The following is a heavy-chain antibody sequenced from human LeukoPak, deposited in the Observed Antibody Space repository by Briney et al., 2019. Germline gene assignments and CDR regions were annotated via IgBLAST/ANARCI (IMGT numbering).Heavy chain of an antibody. J-gene: IGHJ4*02. CDR1: GFTFSNYA. CDR3: ARDRDTAIMVPTLIDY. D-gene: IGHD5-18*01. Sequence: GGSLRLSCAASGFTFSNYAMHWVRQAPGKGLEWVAVISYDGGNKYYADSVKGRFTISRDNSRTTLYLQLNSLRADDTAVYFCARDRDTAIMVPTLIDYWGRGTLVTVSS. CDR2: ISYDGGNK. V-gene: IGHV3-30-3*01.